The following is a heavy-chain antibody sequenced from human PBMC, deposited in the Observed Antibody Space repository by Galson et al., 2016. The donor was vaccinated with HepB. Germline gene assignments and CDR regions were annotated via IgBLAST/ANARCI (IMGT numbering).Heavy chain of an antibody. J-gene: IGHJ3*01. Sequence: SLRLSCAASGFTFSGYEMAWVRQTPAKGLEWVSTVGGGGGTTHYADSVKGRFTISRDNSKNTLYLQMNSLKVEDTAVYFCVKDRASRLSSRGWLVHDAFVLWGHGTTVIVSS. CDR2: VGGGGGTT. CDR1: GFTFSGYE. V-gene: IGHV3-23*01. D-gene: IGHD6-19*01. CDR3: VKDRASRLSSRGWLVHDAFVL.